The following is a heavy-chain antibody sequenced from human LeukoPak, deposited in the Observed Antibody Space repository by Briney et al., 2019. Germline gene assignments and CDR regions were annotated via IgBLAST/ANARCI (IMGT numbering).Heavy chain of an antibody. V-gene: IGHV3-48*03. CDR3: ASDAEYCSGGSCYRGNFDY. CDR2: ISSSGSTI. CDR1: GFTFSSYE. Sequence: GGSLRLSCAASGFTFSSYEMNWVRQAPGKGLEWVSYISSSGSTIYYADSVKGRFTISRDNAKNSLYLQMNSLRAEDTAVYYCASDAEYCSGGSCYRGNFDYWGQGALVTVSS. D-gene: IGHD2-15*01. J-gene: IGHJ4*02.